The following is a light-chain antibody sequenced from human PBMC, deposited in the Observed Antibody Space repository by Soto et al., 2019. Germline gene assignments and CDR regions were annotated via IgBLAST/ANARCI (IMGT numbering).Light chain of an antibody. CDR1: QSVSSY. CDR2: DAS. Sequence: EIVLTQSPATLSLSPGERATLSCRASQSVSSYLAWYQQKPGQAPRLLIYDASNRATGIPARFSGSGSGTDFTLTISSREPQDFAGDYCQQRSNWPPFGEGTKLEIK. V-gene: IGKV3-11*01. CDR3: QQRSNWPP. J-gene: IGKJ2*01.